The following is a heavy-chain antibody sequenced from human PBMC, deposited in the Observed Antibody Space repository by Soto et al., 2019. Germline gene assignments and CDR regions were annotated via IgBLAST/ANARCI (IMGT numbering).Heavy chain of an antibody. Sequence: QPWSLTCTVSGGSIRSGAYYCSCIRQHPGKGLEWTGYIYYSGSTYYNPTLKSRVTISVDTSKNQFSLELSSVTAADTAVYYCARDYYYYGMDVWGQGTTVTVSS. CDR3: ARDYYYYGMDV. J-gene: IGHJ6*02. CDR2: IYYSGST. V-gene: IGHV4-31*03. CDR1: GGSIRSGAYY.